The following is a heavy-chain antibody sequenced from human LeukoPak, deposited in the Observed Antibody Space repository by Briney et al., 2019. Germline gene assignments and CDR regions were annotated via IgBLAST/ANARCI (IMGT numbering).Heavy chain of an antibody. J-gene: IGHJ4*02. CDR3: ARDQGPVVPAAEESLDY. D-gene: IGHD2-2*01. Sequence: GGSLRLSCVASGFTFSSYSMNWVRQAPGKGLEWVSSISSSSSYIYYADSVKGRFTISRDNAKNSLYLQMNSLRAEDTAVYYCARDQGPVVPAAEESLDYWGQGTLVTVSS. CDR2: ISSSSSYI. CDR1: GFTFSSYS. V-gene: IGHV3-21*01.